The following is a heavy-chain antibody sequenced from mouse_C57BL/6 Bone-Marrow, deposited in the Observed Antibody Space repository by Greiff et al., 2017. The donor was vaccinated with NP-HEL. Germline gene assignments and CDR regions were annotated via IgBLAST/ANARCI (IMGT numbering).Heavy chain of an antibody. CDR2: INPGSGGT. CDR3: ARGPPPPTAFYAMDY. V-gene: IGHV1-54*01. D-gene: IGHD3-2*01. J-gene: IGHJ4*01. Sequence: QVQLQQSGAELVRPGTSVKVSCKASGYAFTNYLIEWVKQRPGQGLEWIGVINPGSGGTNYNEKFKGKATLTADKSSSTAYMQLSSLTSEDSAVYFCARGPPPPTAFYAMDYWGQGTSVTVSS. CDR1: GYAFTNYL.